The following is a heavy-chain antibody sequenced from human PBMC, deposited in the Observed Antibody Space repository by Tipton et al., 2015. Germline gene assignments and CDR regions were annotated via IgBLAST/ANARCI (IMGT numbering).Heavy chain of an antibody. CDR2: IYVDDSDT. CDR1: GYSFTNYW. Sequence: QLVQSGAEVKKPGESLKISCKASGYSFTNYWIAWVRQMPGKGLEWMGIIYVDDSDTRYSQSFQGQVTISADMSNSSAYLQWSSLKASDSAVYYCARRHVYDYYLDYWGQGTLVIVSS. J-gene: IGHJ4*02. V-gene: IGHV5-51*01. D-gene: IGHD5/OR15-5a*01. CDR3: ARRHVYDYYLDY.